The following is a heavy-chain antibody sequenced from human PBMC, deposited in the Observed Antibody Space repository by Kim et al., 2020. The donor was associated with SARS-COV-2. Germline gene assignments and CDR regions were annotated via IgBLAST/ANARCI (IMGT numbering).Heavy chain of an antibody. CDR2: IYYSGST. J-gene: IGHJ4*02. D-gene: IGHD5-12*01. Sequence: SETLSLTCTVSGDSISSYYWSWIRQPPGKGLEWIGYIYYSGSTNYNPSLKSRVTISVDTSKKQFSLKLSSVTAADTAVYYCARGGGYDWGREFDCWGQGTLVTVSS. V-gene: IGHV4-59*01. CDR1: GDSISSYY. CDR3: ARGGGYDWGREFDC.